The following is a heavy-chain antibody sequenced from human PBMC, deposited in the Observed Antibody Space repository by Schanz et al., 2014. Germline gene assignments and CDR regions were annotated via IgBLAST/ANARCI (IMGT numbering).Heavy chain of an antibody. Sequence: QGQLVESGGGVVQPGRSLRLSCAASGFTFSSYAMHWVRQAPGKGLEWVAVMSYDGSNKYYADSVKGRFTISRDNAKNSLYLQMNSLRAEDTAVYYCARDLNRCGGDCYSGWGQGTLVTVSS. CDR3: ARDLNRCGGDCYSG. V-gene: IGHV3-30-3*01. CDR1: GFTFSSYA. D-gene: IGHD2-21*02. CDR2: MSYDGSNK. J-gene: IGHJ4*02.